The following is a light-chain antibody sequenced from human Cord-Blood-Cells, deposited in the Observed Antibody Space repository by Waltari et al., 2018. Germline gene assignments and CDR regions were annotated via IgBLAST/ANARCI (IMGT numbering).Light chain of an antibody. J-gene: IGLJ2*01. CDR3: SSYTSSSTVV. V-gene: IGLV2-14*01. Sequence: QSALTQPASVSGSPGQSITISCTGTSSDVVGYNYVSWYQQHPGKAPKLMIYDVSKRPSGVSNRFSGSKSDNTASLTISGLQAEDEADYYCSSYTSSSTVVFGGGTKLTVL. CDR2: DVS. CDR1: SSDVVGYNY.